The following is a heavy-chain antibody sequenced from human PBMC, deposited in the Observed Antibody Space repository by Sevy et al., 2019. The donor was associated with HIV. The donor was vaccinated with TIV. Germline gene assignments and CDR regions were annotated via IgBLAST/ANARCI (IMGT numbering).Heavy chain of an antibody. CDR2: IYSGGST. D-gene: IGHD3-3*01. J-gene: IGHJ6*02. CDR3: ARGTRLRFLEWLSEDYYYGMDV. V-gene: IGHV3-53*01. Sequence: GGSLRLSCAASGFTFSSYAMSWVRQAPGKGLEWVSVIYSGGSTYYADSVKGRFPISRENTKNTLYLQMNSLRAEDTAVYYCARGTRLRFLEWLSEDYYYGMDVWGQGTTVTVSS. CDR1: GFTFSSYA.